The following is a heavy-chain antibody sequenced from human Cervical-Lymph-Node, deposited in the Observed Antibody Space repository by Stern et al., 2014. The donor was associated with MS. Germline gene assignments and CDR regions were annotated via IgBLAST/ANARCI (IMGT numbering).Heavy chain of an antibody. V-gene: IGHV3-33*01. D-gene: IGHD6-13*01. Sequence: QVQLVQSGGGVVQPGRSLRLSFAASGFSLSRYAMHWVRQAPGKGLEWVALIWYDGSNPYYADSVTGRFTISRDNFKNTLYLQMNSLRAEDTAVYYCASAYSSSHYYFDYWGQGTLVTVSS. CDR2: IWYDGSNP. CDR3: ASAYSSSHYYFDY. CDR1: GFSLSRYA. J-gene: IGHJ4*02.